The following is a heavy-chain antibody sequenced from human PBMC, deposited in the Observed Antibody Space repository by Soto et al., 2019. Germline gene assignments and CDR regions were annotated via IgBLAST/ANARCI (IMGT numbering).Heavy chain of an antibody. V-gene: IGHV4-31*03. Sequence: TLSHTCPVSGCAIKGGVDCSCWDRQLPGKGMEWIGYIDFRGTTYYNPSLESRVTISLDTSQNQFSLKLSSVTVADTAVYYCASRNAWEVLLAYSGQGTLVPLSS. J-gene: IGHJ4*02. CDR1: GCAIKGGVDC. D-gene: IGHD1-26*01. CDR2: IDFRGTT. CDR3: ASRNAWEVLLAY.